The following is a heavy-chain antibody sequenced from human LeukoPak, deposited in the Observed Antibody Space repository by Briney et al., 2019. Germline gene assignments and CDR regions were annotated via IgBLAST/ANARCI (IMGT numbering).Heavy chain of an antibody. J-gene: IGHJ5*02. D-gene: IGHD2-15*01. CDR3: ARGADGVSSNSRGWFDP. V-gene: IGHV3-23*01. Sequence: QPGGSLRLACTASGFSFDTYAMNWVRQVPGKGLEWVSGISGSGGNSYYADSVKGRFTISRDNSKNTLYLQMNSLRAEDTAVYSCARGADGVSSNSRGWFDPWGQGTLVTVSS. CDR1: GFSFDTYA. CDR2: ISGSGGNS.